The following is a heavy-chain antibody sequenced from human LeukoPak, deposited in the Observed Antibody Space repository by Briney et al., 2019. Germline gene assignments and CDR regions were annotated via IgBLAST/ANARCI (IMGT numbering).Heavy chain of an antibody. V-gene: IGHV3-30*02. J-gene: IGHJ4*02. CDR2: IRYDGSNK. Sequence: GGSLRLSCAASGFTFSSYGMHWVRQAPGKGLEWVAFIRYDGSNKYYADSVKGRFTISRDNSKNTLYLQMNSLRAEDTAVYCCAKDGAPFWSGYLNVYYFDYWGQGTLVTVSS. D-gene: IGHD3-3*01. CDR3: AKDGAPFWSGYLNVYYFDY. CDR1: GFTFSSYG.